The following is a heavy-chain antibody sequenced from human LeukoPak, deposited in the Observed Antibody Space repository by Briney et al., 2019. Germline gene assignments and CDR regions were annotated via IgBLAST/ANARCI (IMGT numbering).Heavy chain of an antibody. D-gene: IGHD1-20*01. Sequence: ASVKVSFKASGYTVTGYYMHWVRQAPGQGLEWMGWINPNSGGTNYAQKFQGRVTMTRDTSISTAYMELSRLRSDDTAVYYCARDDGITGTDDAFDIWGQGTMVTVSS. CDR3: ARDDGITGTDDAFDI. J-gene: IGHJ3*02. CDR1: GYTVTGYY. CDR2: INPNSGGT. V-gene: IGHV1-2*02.